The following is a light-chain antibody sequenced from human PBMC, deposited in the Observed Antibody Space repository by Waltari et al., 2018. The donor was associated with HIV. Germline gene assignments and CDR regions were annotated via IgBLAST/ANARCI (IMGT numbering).Light chain of an antibody. CDR3: AAWDDSLSGVV. V-gene: IGLV1-47*01. Sequence: QSVLTQPPSASGTPGPRVTISCSGSSSNLGSNYVYCYQQLPGTAPKLLIYRINQRPSGVPDRFSGSKSGTSASLAISGLRSEDEADYYCAAWDDSLSGVVFGGGTKLTVL. J-gene: IGLJ2*01. CDR2: RIN. CDR1: SSNLGSNY.